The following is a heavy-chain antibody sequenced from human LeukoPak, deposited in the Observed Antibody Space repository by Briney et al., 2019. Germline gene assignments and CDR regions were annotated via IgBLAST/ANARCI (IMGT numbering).Heavy chain of an antibody. CDR2: IYYSGST. V-gene: IGHV4-39*01. D-gene: IGHD3-22*01. J-gene: IGHJ1*01. Sequence: PSETLSLTCTVSGGSISSSSYYWGWIRQLPGKGLEWVGSIYYSGSTYYNPSLKSRVTISVDTSKNQFSLKLSSVTAADTAVYYCARGGMIEFHAQGWFQHWGQGTLVTVSS. CDR1: GGSISSSSYY. CDR3: ARGGMIEFHAQGWFQH.